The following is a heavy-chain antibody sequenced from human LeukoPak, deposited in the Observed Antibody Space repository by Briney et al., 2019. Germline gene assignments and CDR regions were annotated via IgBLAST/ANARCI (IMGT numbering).Heavy chain of an antibody. CDR1: GFTFSNAW. Sequence: GGSLRLSCAASGFTFSNAWMTWVRQAPGKGLEWVSVIYSGGTTYYADSVKGRFTISRDNSKNTLYLQMNSLRAEDTAVYYCSRAMTTIPTSGLDVWGQGTTVTVSS. J-gene: IGHJ6*02. D-gene: IGHD4-11*01. CDR2: IYSGGTT. CDR3: SRAMTTIPTSGLDV. V-gene: IGHV3-53*01.